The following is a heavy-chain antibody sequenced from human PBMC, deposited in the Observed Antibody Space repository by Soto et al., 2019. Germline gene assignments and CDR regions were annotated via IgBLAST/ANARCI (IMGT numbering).Heavy chain of an antibody. CDR2: ISYDGSNK. V-gene: IGHV3-30*18. Sequence: GGSLRLSCAASGFTFSSYGMHWVRQAPGKGLEWVAVISYDGSNKYYADSVKGRFTISRDNSKNTLYLQMNSLRAEDTAVYYCAKWSIAAAGPDYWGQGTLVTVSS. J-gene: IGHJ4*02. D-gene: IGHD6-13*01. CDR1: GFTFSSYG. CDR3: AKWSIAAAGPDY.